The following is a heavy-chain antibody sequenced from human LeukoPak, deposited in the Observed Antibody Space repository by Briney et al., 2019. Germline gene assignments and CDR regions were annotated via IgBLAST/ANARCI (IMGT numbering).Heavy chain of an antibody. J-gene: IGHJ4*02. CDR1: GFTFSSYW. D-gene: IGHD6-13*01. V-gene: IGHV3-74*01. Sequence: GGSLSLSCAASGFTFSSYWVHWVRQAPGKGLVWVSRINSDGSSTSYADSVKGRFTISRDNAKNTLYLQMNSLRAEDTAVYYCARARELVGIDYWGQGTLVTVSS. CDR2: INSDGSST. CDR3: ARARELVGIDY.